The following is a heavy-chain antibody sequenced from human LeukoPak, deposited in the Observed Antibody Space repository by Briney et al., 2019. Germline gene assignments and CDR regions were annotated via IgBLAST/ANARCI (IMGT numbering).Heavy chain of an antibody. CDR3: ARGPTISETGYFDY. CDR1: GGSFSAYY. D-gene: IGHD1-1*01. Sequence: KPSETLSLTCAVYGGSFSAYYWSWIRQSPGKGLQWIAEVNHRGDTNYNPSVEGRVTISVDTSKNQFSLKVTSLTAADTAVYYCARGPTISETGYFDYWGQGTLVTVSS. J-gene: IGHJ4*03. CDR2: VNHRGDT. V-gene: IGHV4-34*01.